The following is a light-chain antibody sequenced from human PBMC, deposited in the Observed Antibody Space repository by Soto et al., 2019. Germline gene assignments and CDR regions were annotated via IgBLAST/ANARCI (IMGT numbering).Light chain of an antibody. Sequence: EIVMTQSPATLSVSPGERATLSCRASQSVSSNYLAWCQQKPGQAPRVLIYGVSSRATGIPDRFSGSGSGTDFTLTISRLEPEDFAVYYCQQYGSSPITFGQGTRLEIK. V-gene: IGKV3-20*01. J-gene: IGKJ5*01. CDR2: GVS. CDR1: QSVSSNY. CDR3: QQYGSSPIT.